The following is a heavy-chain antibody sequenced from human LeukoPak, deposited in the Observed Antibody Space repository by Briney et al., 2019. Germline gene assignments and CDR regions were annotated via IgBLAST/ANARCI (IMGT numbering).Heavy chain of an antibody. J-gene: IGHJ5*02. V-gene: IGHV1-69*13. D-gene: IGHD2-21*02. CDR1: RGTFSSYA. CDR2: IIPIFGTA. CDR3: ARVGVSYPPNWFDP. Sequence: VASVTVSCKASRGTFSSYAISWVRQAPGQGLEWMGGIIPIFGTANYAQKFQGRVTITADESTSTAYMELSSLRSEDTAVYYCARVGVSYPPNWFDPWGQGTLVTVSS.